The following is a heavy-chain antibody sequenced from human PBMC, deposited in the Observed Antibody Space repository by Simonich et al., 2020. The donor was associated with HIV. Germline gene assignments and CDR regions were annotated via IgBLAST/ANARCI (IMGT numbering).Heavy chain of an antibody. Sequence: EVQLVESGGGLVQPGRSLRLSCAASGFTFDDYAMPWVRQAPGKGLEWVSGIIWNSGSIGYADSVKGRFTISRDNAKNSLYLQMNSLRAEDTALYYCAKGSGYSYGGPIDYWGQGTLVTVSS. D-gene: IGHD5-18*01. J-gene: IGHJ4*02. CDR2: IIWNSGSI. CDR1: GFTFDDYA. V-gene: IGHV3-9*01. CDR3: AKGSGYSYGGPIDY.